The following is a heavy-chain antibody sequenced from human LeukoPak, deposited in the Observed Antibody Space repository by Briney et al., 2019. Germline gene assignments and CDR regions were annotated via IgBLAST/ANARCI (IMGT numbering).Heavy chain of an antibody. D-gene: IGHD3-3*01. CDR1: GYTFTSYG. CDR3: ARVLQCFWSGYYGY. V-gene: IGHV1-18*01. Sequence: ASVKASCKASGYTFTSYGISWVRQAPGQGLEWMGWISAYNGNTNYAQKLQGRVTMTTDTSTSTAYMELRSLRSDDTAVYYCARVLQCFWSGYYGYWGQGTLVTVSS. J-gene: IGHJ4*02. CDR2: ISAYNGNT.